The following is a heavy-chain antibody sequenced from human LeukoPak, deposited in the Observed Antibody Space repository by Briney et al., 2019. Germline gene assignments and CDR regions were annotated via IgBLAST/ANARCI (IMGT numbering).Heavy chain of an antibody. V-gene: IGHV5-51*01. CDR2: IYPGDSDT. CDR1: GYSFTSYW. CDR3: ARHFHHYYMDV. Sequence: GGSLRLSCKGSGYSFTSYWIGLVRQMPGKGLEWMGIIYPGDSDTRYSPSFQGQVTISADKSNSTAYLQWSSLKASDTAIYYCARHFHHYYMDVWGNGTTVTVSS. J-gene: IGHJ6*03.